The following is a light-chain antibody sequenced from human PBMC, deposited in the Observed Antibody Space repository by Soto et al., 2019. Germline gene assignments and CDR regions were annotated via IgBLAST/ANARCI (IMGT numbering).Light chain of an antibody. CDR1: QSVSSSF. CDR3: HQYADSPQT. J-gene: IGKJ2*01. V-gene: IGKV3-20*01. Sequence: EIVLTQSPGTLSLSPWESATLSCRASQSVSSSFLAWYQQKPGQAPRLLIHAASTGATGIPARFRGSGSGTDFTLTISSLEPEDSAVYFCHQYADSPQTFGQGTKVDIK. CDR2: AAS.